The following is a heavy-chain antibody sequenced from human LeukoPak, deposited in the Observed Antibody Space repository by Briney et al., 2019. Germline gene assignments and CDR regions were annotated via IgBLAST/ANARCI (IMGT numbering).Heavy chain of an antibody. CDR2: IYHSGST. J-gene: IGHJ4*02. Sequence: SETLSLTCTVSGYSISSGYYWGWIRQPPGKGLEWIGSIYHSGSTYYNPSLKSRVTISVDRSKNQFSLKLSSVTAADTAVYYCARAIAAAGPFDYWGQGTLVTVSS. CDR3: ARAIAAAGPFDY. CDR1: GYSISSGYY. V-gene: IGHV4-38-2*02. D-gene: IGHD6-13*01.